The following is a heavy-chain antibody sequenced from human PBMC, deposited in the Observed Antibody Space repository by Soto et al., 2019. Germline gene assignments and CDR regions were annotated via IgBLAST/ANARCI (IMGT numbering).Heavy chain of an antibody. D-gene: IGHD5-12*01. CDR2: ISSSGSTI. Sequence: PGGSLRLSCAASGFTFSSYEMNWVRQAPGKGLEWVSYISSSGSTIYYADSVKGRFTISRDNAKNSLYLQMNSLRAEDTAVYYCARGVLRFPFFDYWGQGTLVTVSS. CDR1: GFTFSSYE. V-gene: IGHV3-48*03. J-gene: IGHJ4*02. CDR3: ARGVLRFPFFDY.